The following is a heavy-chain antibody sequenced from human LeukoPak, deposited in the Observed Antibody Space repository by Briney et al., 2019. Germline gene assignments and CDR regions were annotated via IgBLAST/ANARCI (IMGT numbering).Heavy chain of an antibody. CDR1: GSSFTSYW. Sequence: ASLKISCKGSGSSFTSYWIGWVRQMPGKGLEWMGIIYAGDSDTRYSPSFQGQVTISADKSISTAYLQWSSLKASDTAMYYCARSRRDGYNYDAFDIWGQGTMVTVSS. V-gene: IGHV5-51*01. D-gene: IGHD5-24*01. J-gene: IGHJ3*02. CDR2: IYAGDSDT. CDR3: ARSRRDGYNYDAFDI.